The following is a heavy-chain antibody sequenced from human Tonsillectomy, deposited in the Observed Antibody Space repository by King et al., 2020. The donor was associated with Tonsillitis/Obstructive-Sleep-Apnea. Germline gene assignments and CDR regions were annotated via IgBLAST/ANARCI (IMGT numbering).Heavy chain of an antibody. CDR3: ASDPGADY. V-gene: IGHV4-39*01. CDR1: GDSISSISYY. CDR2: IYYSGTT. J-gene: IGHJ4*02. Sequence: QLQESGPGLVKPSETLSLTCTVSGDSISSISYYWVWIRQPPGKGLEWIGSIYYSGTTYYNPSLKSRVTISVDTSRNQFSLKLNSVTAVDTAVYYCASDPGADYRGQGTLVTVSS.